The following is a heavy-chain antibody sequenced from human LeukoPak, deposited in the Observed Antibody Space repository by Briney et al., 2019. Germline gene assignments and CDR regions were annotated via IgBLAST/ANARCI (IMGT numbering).Heavy chain of an antibody. CDR1: GFILSSYE. CDR3: VRECFDGNCYDAFDV. D-gene: IGHD2-15*01. Sequence: GGSLRLSCAASGFILSSYEVNWVRQAPGTGLEWVPYISSSGTTTLYADSVKGRFSFSRDNAENSLYLHMNSLREEDTAVYYCVRECFDGNCYDAFDVWGQGTMVTVSS. J-gene: IGHJ3*01. CDR2: ISSSGTTT. V-gene: IGHV3-48*03.